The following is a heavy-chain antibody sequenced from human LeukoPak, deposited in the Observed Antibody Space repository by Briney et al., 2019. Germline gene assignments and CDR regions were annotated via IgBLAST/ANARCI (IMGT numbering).Heavy chain of an antibody. CDR3: AREGIGDYLDAFDI. CDR1: GGSISSSSYY. J-gene: IGHJ3*02. D-gene: IGHD4-17*01. Sequence: PSETLSLTCTVSGGSISSSSYYWGWIRQPPGKGLEWIGSIYYSGSTYYNPSLKSRVTISVDTSKNQFSLKLSSVTAADTAVYYCAREGIGDYLDAFDIWGQGTMVTVSS. V-gene: IGHV4-39*07. CDR2: IYYSGST.